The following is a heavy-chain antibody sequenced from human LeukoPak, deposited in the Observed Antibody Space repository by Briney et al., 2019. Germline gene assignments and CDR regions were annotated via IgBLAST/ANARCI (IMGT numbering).Heavy chain of an antibody. V-gene: IGHV1-2*02. Sequence: ASVKVSCKASGYTFTGYYMHWVRQAPGQGLEWMGWINPNSGGTNYAQKFQGRVIMTRDTSISKAYMELSRLRSDDTAVYYCARENRRVSGFDYWGQGALVTVSS. D-gene: IGHD1-14*01. J-gene: IGHJ4*02. CDR2: INPNSGGT. CDR3: ARENRRVSGFDY. CDR1: GYTFTGYY.